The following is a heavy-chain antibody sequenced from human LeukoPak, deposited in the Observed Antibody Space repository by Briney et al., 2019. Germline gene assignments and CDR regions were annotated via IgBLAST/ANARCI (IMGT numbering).Heavy chain of an antibody. CDR1: GYTFTSYY. Sequence: ASVKVSCMASGYTFTSYYMHWVRQAPGQGLGWMGIINPSGGSTSYAQKFQGRVTMTRDTSTSTVYMELSSLRSEDTAVYYCATANQDYDFWSGLGYWGQGTLVTVSS. CDR2: INPSGGST. J-gene: IGHJ4*02. V-gene: IGHV1-46*03. D-gene: IGHD3-3*01. CDR3: ATANQDYDFWSGLGY.